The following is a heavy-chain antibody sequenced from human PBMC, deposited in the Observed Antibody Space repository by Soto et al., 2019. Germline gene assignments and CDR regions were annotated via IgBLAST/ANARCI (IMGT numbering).Heavy chain of an antibody. CDR3: ARGGHVVVVTAALDC. V-gene: IGHV1-46*01. D-gene: IGHD2-21*02. CDR1: GDTFTDYY. J-gene: IGHJ4*02. Sequence: ASVKVSCKASGDTFTDYYIHWVRQAPGQGLEWMGTVNPSGGHTTYAQHFLGRVTMTRDTSTSTLYMVLTSLTSDDTAIYYCARGGHVVVVTAALDCWGQGTLVTVSS. CDR2: VNPSGGHT.